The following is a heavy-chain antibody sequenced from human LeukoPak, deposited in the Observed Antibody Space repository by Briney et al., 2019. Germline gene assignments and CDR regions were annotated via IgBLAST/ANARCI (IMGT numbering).Heavy chain of an antibody. CDR1: GFTFSDYY. Sequence: GGSLRLSCAASGFTFSDYYMSWIRQAPGRGLEWVSYISSSGSTIYYADSVKGRFTISRDNAKNSLYLQMNSLRAEDTAVYYCARDKIVGATHFDYWGQGTLVTVSS. D-gene: IGHD1-26*01. CDR3: ARDKIVGATHFDY. J-gene: IGHJ4*02. V-gene: IGHV3-11*04. CDR2: ISSSGSTI.